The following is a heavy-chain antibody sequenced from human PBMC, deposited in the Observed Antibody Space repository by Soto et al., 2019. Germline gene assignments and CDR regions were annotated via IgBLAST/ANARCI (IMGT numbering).Heavy chain of an antibody. CDR2: INSDGSSI. V-gene: IGHV3-74*01. CDR3: ARVGDGYDVFDI. D-gene: IGHD3-16*01. CDR1: GFTFSRHL. J-gene: IGHJ3*02. Sequence: GGSLRLSCAASGFTFSRHLMHWVRQAPGKGLVWVSRINSDGSSINYADSVKGRFTISRDNAKNTLYLQMNSLRAEDTAVYYCARVGDGYDVFDIWGQGTMVTVSS.